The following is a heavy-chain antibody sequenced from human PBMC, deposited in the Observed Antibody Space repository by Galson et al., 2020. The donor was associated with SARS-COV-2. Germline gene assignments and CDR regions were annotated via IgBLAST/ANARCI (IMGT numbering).Heavy chain of an antibody. V-gene: IGHV4-4*07. CDR2: IYTSGST. CDR1: GGSISSYY. D-gene: IGHD6-6*01. CDR3: ARDRYSVGQLVGYGMDV. J-gene: IGHJ6*02. Sequence: SETLSLTCTVSGGSISSYYWSWIRQPAGKGLEWIGRIYTSGSTNYNPSLKSRVTMSVDTSKNQFSLKLSSVTAADTAVYYCARDRYSVGQLVGYGMDVWGQGTTVTVSS.